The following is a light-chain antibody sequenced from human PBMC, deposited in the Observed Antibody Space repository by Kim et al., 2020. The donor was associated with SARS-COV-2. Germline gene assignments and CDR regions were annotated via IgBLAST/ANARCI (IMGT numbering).Light chain of an antibody. CDR3: QVWDSSSDHPEVV. J-gene: IGLJ2*01. V-gene: IGLV3-21*04. Sequence: SYELTQPPSVSVAPGKTARITCGGNNIGSKSVHWYQQKPGQAPVLVIYYDSDRPSGIPERFSGSNSGNTATLTISRVEAGDEADYYCQVWDSSSDHPEVVFDGGTQLTVL. CDR2: YDS. CDR1: NIGSKS.